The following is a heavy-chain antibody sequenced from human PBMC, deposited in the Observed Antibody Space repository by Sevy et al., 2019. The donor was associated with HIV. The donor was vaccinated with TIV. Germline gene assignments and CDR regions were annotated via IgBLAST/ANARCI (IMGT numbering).Heavy chain of an antibody. D-gene: IGHD3-3*01. CDR3: AREKGGIFGVVAGQFDS. J-gene: IGHJ4*02. Sequence: ASVKVSCKASGYSFTNHAIQWVRQAPGLGLEWMGWIKADNGNIKYSQKFQDRLTITRDTSATTAYMELRSLRPEDTALYFCAREKGGIFGVVAGQFDSWGQGTLVTVSS. V-gene: IGHV1-3*01. CDR1: GYSFTNHA. CDR2: IKADNGNI.